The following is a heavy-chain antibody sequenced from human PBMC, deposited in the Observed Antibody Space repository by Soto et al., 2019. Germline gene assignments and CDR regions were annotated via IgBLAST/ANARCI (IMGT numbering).Heavy chain of an antibody. CDR1: GFTHNHYW. CDR2: IKQDGSAA. J-gene: IGHJ5*02. CDR3: VTHSFDNFSAGDL. Sequence: EVQVVESGGGLVQPGGSLRLSCAASGFTHNHYWMAWVRHAPGKVLEWVANIKQDGSAAFYVDSVRGRFIISRDNAKSSVYLQMNSLRVEDTAVYSCVTHSFDNFSAGDLRGQGTLVTVSS. D-gene: IGHD1-20*01. V-gene: IGHV3-7*01.